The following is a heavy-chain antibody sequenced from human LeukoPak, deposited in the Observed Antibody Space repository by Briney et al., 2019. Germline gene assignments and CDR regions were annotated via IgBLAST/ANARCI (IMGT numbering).Heavy chain of an antibody. J-gene: IGHJ4*02. CDR2: VWFDGSNK. D-gene: IGHD3-10*01. CDR1: GFTFSSNG. Sequence: GGSLRLSCAASGFTFSSNGMHWVRQAPGKGLECVAVVWFDGSNKYYADSVKGRFTISRDNSKNTLYLQMNSLRAEDTAVYYCAREYGSVLGDYWGQGTLVTVSS. V-gene: IGHV3-33*01. CDR3: AREYGSVLGDY.